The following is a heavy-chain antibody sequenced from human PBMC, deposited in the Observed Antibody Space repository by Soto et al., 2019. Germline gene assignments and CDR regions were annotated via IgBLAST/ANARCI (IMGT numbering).Heavy chain of an antibody. J-gene: IGHJ3*02. Sequence: KLSETLSLTCTVSGGSISSGGYYWSWIRQHPGKGLEWIGYIYYSGSTYYNPSLKSRVTISVDTSKNQFSLKLSSVTAADTAVYYCARVMWKASDIVVVPAAIRHAFDIWGQGTMVTVSS. D-gene: IGHD2-2*02. CDR1: GGSISSGGYY. V-gene: IGHV4-31*03. CDR2: IYYSGST. CDR3: ARVMWKASDIVVVPAAIRHAFDI.